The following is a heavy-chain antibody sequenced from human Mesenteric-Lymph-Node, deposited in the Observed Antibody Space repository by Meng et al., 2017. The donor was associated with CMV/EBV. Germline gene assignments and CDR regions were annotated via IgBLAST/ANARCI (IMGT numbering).Heavy chain of an antibody. V-gene: IGHV4-39*07. Sequence: SETLSLTCTVSGGSISSSSYYWGWIRQPPGKGLEWIGSTYHSGYTYYNPSLKSRVTISVDTSKNQLSLMLTSVTAADTAVYYCATAPGLTIFGVAMKAFDYGMDVWGQGTTVTVSS. D-gene: IGHD3-3*01. CDR2: TYHSGYT. CDR3: ATAPGLTIFGVAMKAFDYGMDV. CDR1: GGSISSSSYY. J-gene: IGHJ6*02.